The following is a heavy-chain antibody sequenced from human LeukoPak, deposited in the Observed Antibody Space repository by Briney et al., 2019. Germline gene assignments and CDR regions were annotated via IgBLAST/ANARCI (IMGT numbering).Heavy chain of an antibody. V-gene: IGHV4-38-2*02. CDR2: IYHSGST. J-gene: IGHJ4*02. CDR3: AREKHYYGSVVDY. Sequence: SETLSLTCTVSGYSINSGFYWGWIRQPPGKGLEWIGSIYHSGSTHYKSSLKSRVTISVDTSKNQLSLKLTSVTAADTAVYYCAREKHYYGSVVDYWGQGTLVTVSS. D-gene: IGHD3-10*01. CDR1: GYSINSGFY.